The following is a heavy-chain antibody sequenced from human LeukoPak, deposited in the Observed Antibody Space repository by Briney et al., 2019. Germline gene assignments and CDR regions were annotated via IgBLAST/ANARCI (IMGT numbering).Heavy chain of an antibody. CDR1: GFTFSSYS. D-gene: IGHD1-14*01. V-gene: IGHV3-21*01. CDR2: ISSSSSYI. J-gene: IGHJ5*02. Sequence: GGSLRLSCAASGFTFSSYSMNWVRQAPGKGLEWVSSISSSSSYIYYADSMKGRFTISRDNAKNSLYLQMNSLRAEDTAVYYCASSEILYNPWGQGTPVTVSS. CDR3: ASSEILYNP.